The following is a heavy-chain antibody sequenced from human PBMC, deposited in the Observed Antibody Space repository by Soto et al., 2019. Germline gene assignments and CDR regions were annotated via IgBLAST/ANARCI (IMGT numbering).Heavy chain of an antibody. CDR1: GFTFTSSA. D-gene: IGHD3-10*01. J-gene: IGHJ4*02. V-gene: IGHV1-58*01. CDR3: AAEDYGSGSYYNFIDY. CDR2: IVVGSGNT. Sequence: ASVKVSCKASGFTFTSSAVQWVRQARGQRLEWIGWIVVGSGNTNYAQKFQERVTITRDMSTSTAYMELSSLRSEDTAVYYCAAEDYGSGSYYNFIDYWGQGTLVTVSS.